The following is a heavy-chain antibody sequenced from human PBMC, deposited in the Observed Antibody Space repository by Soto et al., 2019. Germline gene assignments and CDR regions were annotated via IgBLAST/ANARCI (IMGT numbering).Heavy chain of an antibody. CDR1: GFIFSDFW. CDR3: ATERYWSFEY. Sequence: GGSLRLSCVASGFIFSDFWMSWVRRAPGRGLEWVANVKPDGSDKYYVDSVRGRFTISRDNAKDSLYLQLSSLRSEDTAVYYCATERYWSFEYWGQGALVTVSS. D-gene: IGHD2-8*02. J-gene: IGHJ4*02. V-gene: IGHV3-7*01. CDR2: VKPDGSDK.